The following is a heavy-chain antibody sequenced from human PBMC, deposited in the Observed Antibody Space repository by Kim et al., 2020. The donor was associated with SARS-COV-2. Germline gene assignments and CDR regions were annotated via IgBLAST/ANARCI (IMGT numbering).Heavy chain of an antibody. Sequence: GSLRLSCVASGFTFSDSTVYWVRQASGKGLEWVGRIRSKTNRYATAYGASVEGRFTISRDDSRNTAYLQMNSLKIEDTAVYFCATWWPVAHFDFWGQGTLVTVSS. CDR2: IRSKTNRYAT. V-gene: IGHV3-73*01. CDR3: ATWWPVAHFDF. J-gene: IGHJ4*02. CDR1: GFTFSDST. D-gene: IGHD2-15*01.